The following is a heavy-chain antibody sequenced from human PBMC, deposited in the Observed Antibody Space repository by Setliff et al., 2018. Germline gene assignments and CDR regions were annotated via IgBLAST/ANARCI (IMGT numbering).Heavy chain of an antibody. V-gene: IGHV4-61*09. CDR2: ISPSGST. J-gene: IGHJ6*03. CDR1: GASITSGGFY. Sequence: SETLSLTCSVSGASITSGGFYWTWIRQPAGKGLEWIGHISPSGSTTYNPSVKSRVTISLDTSKNHFSLKLSAVTAADTAVYFCAREDGPNYYYYYMDIWGKGTTVTVSS. CDR3: AREDGPNYYYYYMDI. D-gene: IGHD2-8*01.